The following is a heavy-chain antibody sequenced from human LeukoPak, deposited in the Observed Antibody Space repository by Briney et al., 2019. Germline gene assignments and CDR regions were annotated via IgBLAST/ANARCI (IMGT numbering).Heavy chain of an antibody. J-gene: IGHJ4*02. CDR1: GYTFTSYG. CDR2: IIPILGIA. Sequence: ASVKVSCKASGYTFTSYGISWVRQAPGQGFEWMGRIIPILGIANYAQKFQGRVTITADKSTSTAYMELSSLRSEDTAVYYCARASHYYGSGSYYNGLDYWGQGTLVTVSS. CDR3: ARASHYYGSGSYYNGLDY. D-gene: IGHD3-10*01. V-gene: IGHV1-69*04.